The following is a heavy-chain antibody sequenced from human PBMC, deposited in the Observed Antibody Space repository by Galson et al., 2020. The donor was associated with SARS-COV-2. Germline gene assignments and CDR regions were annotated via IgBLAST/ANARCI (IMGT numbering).Heavy chain of an antibody. Sequence: GGSLRLSCAASGFTSSSYGMHWVRQAPGKGLEWVAVIWSDGSNKYYADSVKGRFTISRDNSKNTLYLQMNSLRAEDTAVYYCARDLVGTGEMDYWGQGTLVTVSS. J-gene: IGHJ4*02. V-gene: IGHV3-33*01. CDR1: GFTSSSYG. D-gene: IGHD1-26*01. CDR2: IWSDGSNK. CDR3: ARDLVGTGEMDY.